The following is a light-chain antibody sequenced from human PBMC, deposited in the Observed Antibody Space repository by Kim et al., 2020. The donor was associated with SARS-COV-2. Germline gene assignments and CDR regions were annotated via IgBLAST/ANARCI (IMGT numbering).Light chain of an antibody. CDR1: QSVSSN. CDR2: GAS. CDR3: QQYSHWPLT. V-gene: IGKV3-15*01. Sequence: EIVMTQSPATLSVSPGERATLSCRASQSVSSNLAWYQQKPGQAPRLLIYGASTRATGIPGRFSGRGSGTEFTLTISSLQSEDVAVYYCQQYSHWPLTFGGGTKLEI. J-gene: IGKJ4*01.